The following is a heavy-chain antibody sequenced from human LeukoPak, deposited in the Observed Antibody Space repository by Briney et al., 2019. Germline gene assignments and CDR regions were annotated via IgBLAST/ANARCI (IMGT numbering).Heavy chain of an antibody. CDR2: ISSSSSYI. CDR1: GFTFSSYS. J-gene: IGHJ4*02. V-gene: IGHV3-21*01. CDR3: ASGYDSSGYYGAL. Sequence: GGSLRLSCAASGFTFSSYSMNWVRQAPRKGLEWVSSISSSSSYIYYADSVKGRFTISRDNAKNSLYLQMNSLRAEDTAVYYCASGYDSSGYYGALWGQGTLVTVSS. D-gene: IGHD3-22*01.